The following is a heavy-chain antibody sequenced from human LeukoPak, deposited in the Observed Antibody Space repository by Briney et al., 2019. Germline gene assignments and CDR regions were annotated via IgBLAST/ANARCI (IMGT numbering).Heavy chain of an antibody. J-gene: IGHJ3*02. CDR2: ISGSGGST. Sequence: GGSLRLSCAASGFTFSSYAMSWVRQAPGKGLEWVSAISGSGGSTYYADSVKGRFTISRDNSKNTLYLQMNSLRAEDTAVYYCAKEMGGYSYVTNAFDIWGQGTMVTVSS. V-gene: IGHV3-23*01. CDR3: AKEMGGYSYVTNAFDI. CDR1: GFTFSSYA. D-gene: IGHD5-18*01.